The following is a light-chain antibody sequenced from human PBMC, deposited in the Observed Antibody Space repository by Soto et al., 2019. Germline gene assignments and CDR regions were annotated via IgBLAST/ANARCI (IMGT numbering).Light chain of an antibody. Sequence: DIPMTQSPSTLSASVGDRVTITCRASQSISSWLAWYQQKPGKAPKLLIYDASSLESGVPSRFSGSGSGTEFPLPISSLQPDDFATYHCQQYNSYSTFGQGTKLEIK. J-gene: IGKJ2*01. CDR3: QQYNSYST. CDR1: QSISSW. CDR2: DAS. V-gene: IGKV1-5*01.